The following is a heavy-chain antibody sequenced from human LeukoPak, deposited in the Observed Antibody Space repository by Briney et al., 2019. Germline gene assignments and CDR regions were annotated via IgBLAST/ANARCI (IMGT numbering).Heavy chain of an antibody. J-gene: IGHJ4*02. V-gene: IGHV1-46*01. D-gene: IGHD1-26*01. Sequence: YXFTSYXXXXXXQXXXQGLXXMGIINPSGGSTSYAQKFQGRVTMTRDTSTSTVYMELSSLRSEDTAVYYCARDYSGSYEWDYWGQGTLVTVSS. CDR1: YXFTSYX. CDR3: ARDYSGSYEWDY. CDR2: INPSGGST.